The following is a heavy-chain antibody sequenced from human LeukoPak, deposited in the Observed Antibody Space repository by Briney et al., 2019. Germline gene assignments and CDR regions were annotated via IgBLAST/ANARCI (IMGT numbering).Heavy chain of an antibody. V-gene: IGHV3-21*01. J-gene: IGHJ6*03. CDR1: GFTFGTYS. CDR3: ARDWNDFYMDV. Sequence: GGSLRLSCAASGFTFGTYSMNWVRQAPGKGLEWVSSISSSSNYIYYADLVKGRFTISRDNAENLLFLQMDSLRDEDTAVYYCARDWNDFYMDVWGKGTTVTVSS. D-gene: IGHD1-1*01. CDR2: ISSSSNYI.